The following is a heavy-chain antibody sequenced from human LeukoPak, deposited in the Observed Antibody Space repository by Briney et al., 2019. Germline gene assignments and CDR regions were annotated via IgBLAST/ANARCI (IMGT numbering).Heavy chain of an antibody. V-gene: IGHV3-48*02. CDR1: GFTFSPLG. D-gene: IGHD3-16*01. Sequence: PGGSQRLSCAASGFTFSPLGMNWVRQAPGRGLEWVSYISSGSSTTYYADSVKGRFTISRDNAKNSLYLQVNSLRDEDTAVYYCARGRGLTLSYHYFDYWGQGTLVTVSS. J-gene: IGHJ4*02. CDR3: ARGRGLTLSYHYFDY. CDR2: ISSGSSTT.